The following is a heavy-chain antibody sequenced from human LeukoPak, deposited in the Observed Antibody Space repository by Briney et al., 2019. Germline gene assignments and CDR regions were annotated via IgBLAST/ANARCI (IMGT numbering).Heavy chain of an antibody. Sequence: GESLKISCKGSGHSFTSYWISWVRQMPGKGLEWMGRIDPSDSYTNYSPSFEGHVTISADKSITTAYLQWSSLKASDTAMYYCARHLGSSSWIDYWGQGTLVIVSS. CDR2: IDPSDSYT. CDR3: ARHLGSSSWIDY. CDR1: GHSFTSYW. V-gene: IGHV5-10-1*01. D-gene: IGHD6-13*01. J-gene: IGHJ4*02.